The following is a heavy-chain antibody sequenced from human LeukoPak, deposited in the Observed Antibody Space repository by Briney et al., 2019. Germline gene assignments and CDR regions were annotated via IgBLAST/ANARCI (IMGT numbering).Heavy chain of an antibody. Sequence: SETLSLTCAVYGGSFSGYYWSWLRQPPGKGLEWIGNIFYSGSTYYSPSLKSRVTISLDTSRNQFSLKLNSVTAADTAVYYCAKSNGYGLVDIWGQGTMVTVSS. CDR1: GGSFSGYY. D-gene: IGHD3-10*01. J-gene: IGHJ3*02. CDR2: IFYSGST. CDR3: AKSNGYGLVDI. V-gene: IGHV4-34*12.